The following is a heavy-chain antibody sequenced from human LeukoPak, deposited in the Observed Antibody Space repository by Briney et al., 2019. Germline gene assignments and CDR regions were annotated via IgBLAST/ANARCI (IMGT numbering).Heavy chain of an antibody. CDR3: ARSIAAAVPFDY. CDR2: IYYSGST. Sequence: SETLSLTCTVSGGSISSYYWSWIRQPPGKGLEWIGYIYYSGSTNYNPSLKSRVTISVDTSKNQFSLKLSPVTAADTAVYYCARSIAAAVPFDYWGQGTLVTVSS. J-gene: IGHJ4*02. D-gene: IGHD6-13*01. CDR1: GGSISSYY. V-gene: IGHV4-59*01.